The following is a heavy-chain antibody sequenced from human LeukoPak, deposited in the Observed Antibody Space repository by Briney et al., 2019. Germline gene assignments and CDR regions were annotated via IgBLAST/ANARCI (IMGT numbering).Heavy chain of an antibody. CDR3: ARGGSEYQLLFPFDY. Sequence: ASVKVSCKASGYTFTSYGISWVRQAPGQGLEWMGWISAYNGNTNYAQKLQGRVTMTTDTSTSTAYMELRSLRSDDTAAYYCARGGSEYQLLFPFDYWGQGTLVTVSS. V-gene: IGHV1-18*01. J-gene: IGHJ4*02. CDR1: GYTFTSYG. CDR2: ISAYNGNT. D-gene: IGHD2-2*01.